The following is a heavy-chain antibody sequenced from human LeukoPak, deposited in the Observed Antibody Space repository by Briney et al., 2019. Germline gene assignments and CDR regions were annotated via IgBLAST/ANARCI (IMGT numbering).Heavy chain of an antibody. CDR3: AKDYCGGDCYSGWYFDL. CDR2: ISYNSDTI. J-gene: IGHJ2*01. D-gene: IGHD2-21*02. V-gene: IGHV3-9*01. CDR1: GFTFNNYL. Sequence: GGSLRLSCAASGFTFNNYLMSWVRQAPGKGLEWVSGISYNSDTIAYADSVKGRFTISRDNAKNSLYLQMNSLRAEDTALYYCAKDYCGGDCYSGWYFDLWGRGTLVTVSS.